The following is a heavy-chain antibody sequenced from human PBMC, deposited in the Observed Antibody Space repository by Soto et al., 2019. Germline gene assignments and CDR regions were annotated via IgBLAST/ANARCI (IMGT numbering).Heavy chain of an antibody. D-gene: IGHD3-9*01. Sequence: SETQSLTCPVSGCSISSYYWSWIRQPPGKGLEWIGYIYYSGSTNYNPSLKSRVTISVDTSKNQFSLKLSSATAADTAVYYCARGQYYDILTGYSSWFDYWGQGTLVTVSS. CDR2: IYYSGST. V-gene: IGHV4-59*01. J-gene: IGHJ4*02. CDR1: GCSISSYY. CDR3: ARGQYYDILTGYSSWFDY.